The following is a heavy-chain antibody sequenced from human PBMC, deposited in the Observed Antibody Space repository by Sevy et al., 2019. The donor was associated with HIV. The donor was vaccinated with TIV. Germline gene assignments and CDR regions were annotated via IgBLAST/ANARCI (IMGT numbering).Heavy chain of an antibody. Sequence: GGSLRLSCAASGFTFSSCGMHWVRQAPGKGLEWVAVISYDGNNKYYVDSVKGRFTISRDNSKNTVYLQMNSLRADDSAVYYCAKAPEGVWFVELFYYFDYWGQGTLVTVSS. CDR3: AKAPEGVWFVELFYYFDY. CDR2: ISYDGNNK. CDR1: GFTFSSCG. J-gene: IGHJ4*02. V-gene: IGHV3-30*18. D-gene: IGHD3-10*01.